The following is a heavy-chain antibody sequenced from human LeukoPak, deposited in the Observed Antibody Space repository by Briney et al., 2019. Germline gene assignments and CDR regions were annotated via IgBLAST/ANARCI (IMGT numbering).Heavy chain of an antibody. CDR2: VYSDDTT. Sequence: GGSLRLSCAASGFTVNSNYMNWVRQAPGKGLEWVSVVYSDDTTYYADSVKGRFTISRDNSKNTLYLQMNSLRAEDTAVYYCARGGGYYAIDYWGQGTLVTVPS. CDR1: GFTVNSNY. D-gene: IGHD1-26*01. CDR3: ARGGGYYAIDY. V-gene: IGHV3-53*01. J-gene: IGHJ4*02.